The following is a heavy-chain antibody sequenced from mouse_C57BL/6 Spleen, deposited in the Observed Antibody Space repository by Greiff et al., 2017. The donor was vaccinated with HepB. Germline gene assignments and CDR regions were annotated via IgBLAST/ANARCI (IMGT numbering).Heavy chain of an antibody. Sequence: VLLVESGPELVKPGASVKISCKASGYAFSSSWMNWVKQRPGQGLEWIGRIYPGDGDTNYNGKFKGKATLTADTSSSTAYMQLSSLTSEDSAVYCCAGEDYYGNGCWCFDGWGKGTTVTVSS. D-gene: IGHD2-1*01. CDR1: GYAFSSSW. CDR3: AGEDYYGNGCWCFDG. V-gene: IGHV1-82*01. CDR2: IYPGDGDT. J-gene: IGHJ1*03.